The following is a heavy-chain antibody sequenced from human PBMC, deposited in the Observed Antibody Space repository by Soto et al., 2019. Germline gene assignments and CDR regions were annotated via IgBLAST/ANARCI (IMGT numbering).Heavy chain of an antibody. Sequence: SETLSLTCAVYGGSFSGYYWSWIRQPPGKGLEWIGEINHSGGTNYNPSLKSRVTISVDTSKNQFSLKLSSVTAADTAVYYCARVEGSSSGCLGYWGQGTLVTVSS. J-gene: IGHJ4*02. CDR3: ARVEGSSSGCLGY. V-gene: IGHV4-34*01. D-gene: IGHD6-19*01. CDR1: GGSFSGYY. CDR2: INHSGGT.